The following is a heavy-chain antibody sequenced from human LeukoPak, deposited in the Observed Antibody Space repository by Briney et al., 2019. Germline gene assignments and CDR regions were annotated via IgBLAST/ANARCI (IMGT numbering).Heavy chain of an antibody. D-gene: IGHD6-13*01. Sequence: ASVKVSCKASGYTFTGYYMHWVRQAPGQGLEWMGWINPNSGGTNYAQKFQGRVTMTRDTSISTAYMELSRLRSDDTAVYYCALASSSSWYAYFDYWGRGTLVTVSS. CDR3: ALASSSSWYAYFDY. CDR1: GYTFTGYY. V-gene: IGHV1-2*02. CDR2: INPNSGGT. J-gene: IGHJ4*02.